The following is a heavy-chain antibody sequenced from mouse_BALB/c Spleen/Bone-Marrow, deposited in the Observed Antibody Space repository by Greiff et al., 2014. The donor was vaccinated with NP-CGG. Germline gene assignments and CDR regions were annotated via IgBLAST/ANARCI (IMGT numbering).Heavy chain of an antibody. Sequence: SGPELVKPGASVKMSCKASGYTFTSYVMHWVKQKPGQGLEWIGYINPYNDGTKYNEKFKGKATLTSGKSSSTAYMELSSLTSEDSAVYYCARKVWYYAMDYWGQGTSVTVSS. CDR2: INPYNDGT. D-gene: IGHD2-10*02. CDR1: GYTFTSYV. CDR3: ARKVWYYAMDY. J-gene: IGHJ4*01. V-gene: IGHV1-14*01.